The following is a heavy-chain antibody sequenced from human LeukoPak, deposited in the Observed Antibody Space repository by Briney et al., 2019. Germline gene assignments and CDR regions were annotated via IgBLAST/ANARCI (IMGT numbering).Heavy chain of an antibody. D-gene: IGHD4-23*01. CDR1: GFTFSNYW. Sequence: GGSLRLSCAASGFTFSNYWMSWVRQAPGKGLEWVANIKQDGNEKYYVDSLKGRFTISRDNANNSLFLQMHSLRVEDTAVYYCARWVGTARDYWGQGALVIVSS. CDR2: IKQDGNEK. CDR3: ARWVGTARDY. J-gene: IGHJ4*02. V-gene: IGHV3-7*01.